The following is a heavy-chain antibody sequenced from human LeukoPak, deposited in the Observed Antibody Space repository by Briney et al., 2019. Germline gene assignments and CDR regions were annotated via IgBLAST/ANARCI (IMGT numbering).Heavy chain of an antibody. D-gene: IGHD3-22*01. V-gene: IGHV4-4*07. J-gene: IGHJ3*02. CDR2: IYTSGST. CDR1: GGSISSYY. CDR3: ARVGYDSSGYYYYAFDI. Sequence: PSETLSLTCTVSGGSISSYYWSWIRQPAGKGLEWIGRIYTSGSTNYNPSLKSRVTMSVDTFKNQFSLKLSSVTAADTAVYYCARVGYDSSGYYYYAFDIWGQGTVVTVSS.